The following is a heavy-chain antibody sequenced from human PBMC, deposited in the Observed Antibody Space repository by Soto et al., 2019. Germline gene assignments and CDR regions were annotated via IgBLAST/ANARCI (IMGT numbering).Heavy chain of an antibody. V-gene: IGHV3-53*02. CDR1: GFTVSSNY. Sequence: EVQLVETGGGLIQPGGSLRLSCAASGFTVSSNYMSWVRQAPGKGLEWVSVIYSGGSTYYADSVKGRFTISRDNSKNTLYLQMNSLRAEYTAVYYCAREHCSDGSCTEGDDAFDIWGQGRMVTVSS. CDR3: AREHCSDGSCTEGDDAFDI. CDR2: IYSGGST. D-gene: IGHD2-15*01. J-gene: IGHJ3*02.